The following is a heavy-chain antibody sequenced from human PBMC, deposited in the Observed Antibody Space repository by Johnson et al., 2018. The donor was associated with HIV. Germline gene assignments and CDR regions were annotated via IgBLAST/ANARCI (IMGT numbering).Heavy chain of an antibody. D-gene: IGHD6-13*01. J-gene: IGHJ3*02. V-gene: IGHV3-53*01. CDR3: AREGASAVRYSSGWYGYDAVDI. CDR1: GFTVSSNY. CDR2: IYSGGST. Sequence: VHLVESGGGLVQPGGSLRLSCAASGFTVSSNYMSWVRQAPGKGLEWVSVIYSGGSTYYADSVKGRFTISRDNSKNTLYLQMNSLRAEDTAGYYCAREGASAVRYSSGWYGYDAVDIWGQGTMVTVSS.